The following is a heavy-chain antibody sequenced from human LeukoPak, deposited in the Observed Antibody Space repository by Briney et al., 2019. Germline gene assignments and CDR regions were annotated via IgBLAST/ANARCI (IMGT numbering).Heavy chain of an antibody. CDR3: ARPDHYGSGSYGDW. J-gene: IGHJ4*02. CDR2: ISSGSTI. D-gene: IGHD3-10*01. CDR1: GFTFSSYE. V-gene: IGHV3-48*03. Sequence: GGSLRLSCAASGFTFSSYEMNWVRQAPGKGLEWVSYISSGSTIYYADSVKGRFTISRDNAKNSLYLQMNSLRAEDTAVYYCARPDHYGSGSYGDWWGQGTLVTVSS.